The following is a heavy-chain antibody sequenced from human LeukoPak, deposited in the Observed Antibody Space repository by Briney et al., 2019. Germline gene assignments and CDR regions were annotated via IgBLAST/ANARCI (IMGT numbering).Heavy chain of an antibody. CDR1: GYTFTGYY. J-gene: IGHJ4*02. CDR2: INPNSGGT. V-gene: IGHV1-2*02. Sequence: ASVKVSCKASGYTFTGYYMHWVRQAPGQGLEWMGWINPNSGGTSYAQKFQGRVAMTRDTSISTAYMELSRLRSDDTAVYYCARKVVTAIPFPPDYWGQGTLVTVSS. D-gene: IGHD2-21*02. CDR3: ARKVVTAIPFPPDY.